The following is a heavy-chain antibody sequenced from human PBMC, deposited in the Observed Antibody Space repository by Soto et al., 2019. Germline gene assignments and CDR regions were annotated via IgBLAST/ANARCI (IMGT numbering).Heavy chain of an antibody. CDR3: AGGRIGVVGGRAYYGMDV. D-gene: IGHD6-19*01. J-gene: IGHJ6*02. CDR1: GGTPSNSA. V-gene: IGHV1-69*01. Sequence: QVHLLLQSGAEVKKPGSSVKVSCKASGGTPSNSAISWVRQAPGQGLEWMGGIIPVFGLVKYAQNFQGRVTMPADESTNTAYMELSSLRPEDTALYYCAGGRIGVVGGRAYYGMDVWGQGTTVTVSS. CDR2: IIPVFGLV.